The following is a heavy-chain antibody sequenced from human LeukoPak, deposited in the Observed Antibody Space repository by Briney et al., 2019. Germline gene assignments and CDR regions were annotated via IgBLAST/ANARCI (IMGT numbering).Heavy chain of an antibody. CDR1: GFTFSSYS. CDR2: ISSSSSYI. CDR3: ARVPYSYGYTDY. V-gene: IGHV3-21*01. Sequence: GGSLRLSCAASGFTFSSYSMNWVRQAPGKGLEWVSSISSSSSYIYYADSVKGRFTISRDNAKNSLYLQMNSLRAEDTAVYYCARVPYSYGYTDYWGQGTLVTVSS. J-gene: IGHJ4*02. D-gene: IGHD5-18*01.